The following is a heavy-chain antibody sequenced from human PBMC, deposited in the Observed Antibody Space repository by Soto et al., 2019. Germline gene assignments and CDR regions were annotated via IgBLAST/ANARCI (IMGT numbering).Heavy chain of an antibody. CDR2: ISAYNGNT. CDR1: GYTFTSYG. J-gene: IGHJ3*02. Sequence: GASLKVSCKASGYTFTSYGISWVRQAPGQGLEWMGWISAYNGNTNYAQKLQGRVTMTTDTSTSTAYMELRSLRSDDTAVYYCARDTRHGAVDAFDIWGQGTMVTVSS. CDR3: ARDTRHGAVDAFDI. D-gene: IGHD4-17*01. V-gene: IGHV1-18*01.